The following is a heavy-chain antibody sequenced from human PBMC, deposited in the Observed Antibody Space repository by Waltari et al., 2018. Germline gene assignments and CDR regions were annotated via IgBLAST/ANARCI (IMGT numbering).Heavy chain of an antibody. Sequence: QVQLQESGPGLVKTSETLSLTCIVSGDSISDYYWSWIRQTPEKGLEWIGFMQNRGRTDYNPSFKSRVSMSVDTSNNQFSLKLSSVTAADTAVYYCVRAGLRGAATGNAYDCWGHGTQVTVSS. CDR3: VRAGLRGAATGNAYDC. J-gene: IGHJ4*01. CDR1: GDSISDYY. V-gene: IGHV4-59*01. D-gene: IGHD6-25*01. CDR2: MQNRGRT.